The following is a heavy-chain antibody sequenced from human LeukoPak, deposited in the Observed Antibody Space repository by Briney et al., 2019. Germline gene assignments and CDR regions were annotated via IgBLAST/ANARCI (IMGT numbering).Heavy chain of an antibody. D-gene: IGHD2-15*01. J-gene: IGHJ3*02. V-gene: IGHV3-53*01. CDR2: IYSGGST. CDR3: VRGGGPSYKYNAFDI. CDR1: GFTVSSNY. Sequence: GGSLRLSCVASGFTVSSNYMSWVRQAPGKGLEWVSVIYSGGSTDYADSVKGRFTISRDNARNSLYLQTSSLRAEDTAVYYCVRGGGPSYKYNAFDIWGQGTMVTVSS.